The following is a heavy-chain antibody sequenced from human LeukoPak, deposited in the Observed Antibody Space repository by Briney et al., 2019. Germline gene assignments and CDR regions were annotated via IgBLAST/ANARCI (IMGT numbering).Heavy chain of an antibody. Sequence: GGSLRLSCAASTFTLSSYTMNWVRQAPGKGLEWVAGIIGSGDRTYYADSVKGRFTISRDNSKNTLFVQMNGLRAEDTAIYYCTKDLVGTTGYWGQGTLVTVSS. CDR3: TKDLVGTTGY. D-gene: IGHD1-26*01. J-gene: IGHJ4*02. V-gene: IGHV3-23*01. CDR2: IIGSGDRT. CDR1: TFTLSSYT.